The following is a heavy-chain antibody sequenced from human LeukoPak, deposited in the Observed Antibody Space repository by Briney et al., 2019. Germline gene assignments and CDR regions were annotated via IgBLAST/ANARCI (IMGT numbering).Heavy chain of an antibody. Sequence: GASVKVSCKASGYTFTSYGISWVRQAPGQGLEWMGWISAYNGNTNYAQKLQGRVTMTTDTSTSTAYMELRSLRSDDTAVYYCARSLEFRGIHVWASEDNWFDPWGQGTLVTVSS. CDR1: GYTFTSYG. CDR3: ARSLEFRGIHVWASEDNWFDP. CDR2: ISAYNGNT. J-gene: IGHJ5*02. V-gene: IGHV1-18*01. D-gene: IGHD3-16*01.